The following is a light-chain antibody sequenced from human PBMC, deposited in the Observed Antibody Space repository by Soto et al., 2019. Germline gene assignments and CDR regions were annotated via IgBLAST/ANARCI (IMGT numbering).Light chain of an antibody. CDR2: NTS. CDR3: QHYGGSFI. V-gene: IGKV3-20*01. CDR1: QSINSKS. J-gene: IGKJ3*01. Sequence: EIVLTQSPGTLSLSPGEGATVSCRVSQSINSKSLVWYQRKFGQAPRLLIYNTSISATGIPDRFSGSGAGTDFTFSISRLEPDDFAVYYCQHYGGSFIFGPGTKVDFK.